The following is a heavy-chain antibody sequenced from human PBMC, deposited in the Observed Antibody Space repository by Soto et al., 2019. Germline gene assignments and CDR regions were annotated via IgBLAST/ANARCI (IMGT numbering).Heavy chain of an antibody. CDR1: GYTFTSYG. Sequence: GASVKVSCKASGYTFTSYGISWVRQAPGQGLEWMGWISAYNGNTNYAQKLQGRVTMTTDTSTSTAYMELRSLRSDDTAVYYCARDPLGYCSGGSCYEVVAFDIWGQGTMVTVSS. J-gene: IGHJ3*02. V-gene: IGHV1-18*01. CDR2: ISAYNGNT. D-gene: IGHD2-15*01. CDR3: ARDPLGYCSGGSCYEVVAFDI.